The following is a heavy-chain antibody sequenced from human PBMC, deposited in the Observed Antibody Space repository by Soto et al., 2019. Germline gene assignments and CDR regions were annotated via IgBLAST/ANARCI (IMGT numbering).Heavy chain of an antibody. CDR1: VYTFTNYY. CDR2: TNPSGGST. CDR3: ARVPDSGGFDY. J-gene: IGHJ4*02. D-gene: IGHD4-17*01. V-gene: IGHV1-46*01. Sequence: SVKVSCKASVYTFTNYYMHRVRQAPGQGLEWIGITNPSGGSTSYAQKSQGRVTMTRDTSTSTVYMELSSLRSEDTAVYYCARVPDSGGFDYWGLGTLVTVSS.